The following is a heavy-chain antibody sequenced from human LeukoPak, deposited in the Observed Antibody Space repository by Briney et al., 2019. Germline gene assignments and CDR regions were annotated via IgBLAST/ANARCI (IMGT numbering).Heavy chain of an antibody. V-gene: IGHV3-23*01. CDR1: GFTFSSYA. CDR2: ISGSGGST. Sequence: PGGSLRLSCAASGFTFSSYAMSWVRQPPGKGLEWVSAISGSGGSTYYADSVKGRFTISRDNSKNTLYLQMNSLRAEDTAVYYCAKGGIVVVRIDYWGQGTLVTVSS. D-gene: IGHD3-22*01. J-gene: IGHJ4*02. CDR3: AKGGIVVVRIDY.